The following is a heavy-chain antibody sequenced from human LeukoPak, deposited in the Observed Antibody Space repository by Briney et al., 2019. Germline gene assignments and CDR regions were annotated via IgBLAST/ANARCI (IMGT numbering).Heavy chain of an antibody. CDR2: INYRGDI. D-gene: IGHD2-2*02. Sequence: SEALSLTCTVSGGSISSYYWSWIRQTPGKGLEYIAYINYRGDINYNPSLKGRVTISVDTSKNQFSLRLTFVTAADTAEYYCARLRLMSDAITYHALDIWGQGTMVTVSS. V-gene: IGHV4-59*08. CDR1: GGSISSYY. J-gene: IGHJ3*02. CDR3: ARLRLMSDAITYHALDI.